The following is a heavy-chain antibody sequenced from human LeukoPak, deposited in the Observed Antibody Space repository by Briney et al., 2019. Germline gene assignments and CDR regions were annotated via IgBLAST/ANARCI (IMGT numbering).Heavy chain of an antibody. V-gene: IGHV3-30*18. Sequence: GGSLRLSCAASGFTFSSYGMHWVRQAPGKGLEWVAVISYDGSNKYSADSVKGRFTISRDNSKNTLYLRMNSLRAEDTAVYYCAKAYYYGGRYFYMDVWGKGTTVTVSS. D-gene: IGHD3-10*01. CDR2: ISYDGSNK. CDR1: GFTFSSYG. J-gene: IGHJ6*03. CDR3: AKAYYYGGRYFYMDV.